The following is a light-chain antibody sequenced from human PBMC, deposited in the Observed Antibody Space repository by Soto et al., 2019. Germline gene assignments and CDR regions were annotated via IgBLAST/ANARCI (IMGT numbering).Light chain of an antibody. CDR2: DAS. CDR1: QSISTY. V-gene: IGKV1-39*01. Sequence: DIQMTQSPSSLSASVGNRVTITCRASQSISTYLNWYQKKPGKAPNILSYDASRLQSGVPSRFSGSGGGTDFTLSISSVQPEDFETYFCQQSYMDPITFGQGTRLEIK. CDR3: QQSYMDPIT. J-gene: IGKJ5*01.